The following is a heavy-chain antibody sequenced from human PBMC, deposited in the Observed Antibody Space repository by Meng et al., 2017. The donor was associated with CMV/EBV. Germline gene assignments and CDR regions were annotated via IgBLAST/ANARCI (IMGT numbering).Heavy chain of an antibody. CDR1: GFTFSSYS. Sequence: GGSLRLSCAASGFTFSSYSMNWVRQAPGKGLEWVSSISSSSSYIYYADSVKGRFTISRDNAKNSLYLQMNSLRAEDTAVYYCARDRYCSSTSCYTYYYYGMDVWGLGTTVTVSS. V-gene: IGHV3-21*01. D-gene: IGHD2-2*02. CDR2: ISSSSSYI. J-gene: IGHJ6*02. CDR3: ARDRYCSSTSCYTYYYYGMDV.